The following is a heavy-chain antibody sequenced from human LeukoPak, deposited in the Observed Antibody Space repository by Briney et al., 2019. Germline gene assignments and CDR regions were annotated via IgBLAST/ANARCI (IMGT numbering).Heavy chain of an antibody. CDR1: GFTFDDYA. V-gene: IGHV3-9*01. J-gene: IGHJ3*02. CDR3: AKDSGSGGSAFDI. CDR2: ISWNSGSI. D-gene: IGHD1-26*01. Sequence: PGRSLRLSCAASGFTFDDYAMHWVRQAPGKGLEWVSGISWNSGSIGYADSVKGRFTISRDNAKNSLYLQMNSLRAEDTALYYCAKDSGSGGSAFDIWGQGTMVTVSS.